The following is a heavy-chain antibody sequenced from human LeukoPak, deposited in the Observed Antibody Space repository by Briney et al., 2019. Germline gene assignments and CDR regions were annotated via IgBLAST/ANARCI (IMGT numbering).Heavy chain of an antibody. CDR2: ISAYNGNT. CDR3: ARDLSRVVVAATPFDY. V-gene: IGHV1-18*01. Sequence: ASVKVSCKASGYTFTSYGISWVRQAPGQGLEWMGWISAYNGNTNYAQKLQGRVTMTTDTSTSTAYMELRSLRSDDTAVYYCARDLSRVVVAATPFDYWGQGTLVTVSP. D-gene: IGHD2-15*01. CDR1: GYTFTSYG. J-gene: IGHJ4*02.